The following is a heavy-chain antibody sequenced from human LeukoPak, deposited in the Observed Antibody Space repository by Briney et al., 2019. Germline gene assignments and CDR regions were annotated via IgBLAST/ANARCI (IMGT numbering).Heavy chain of an antibody. J-gene: IGHJ4*02. V-gene: IGHV3-9*01. Sequence: GGSLRLSCAASGFTFDDYAMHWVRQAPGKGLEWVSGISWNSGSIGYADSVKGRFTISRDNAKNSLYLQMNSLRAEDTALYYCAKSTTDGIAAAVLFDYWGQGTLVTVSS. CDR3: AKSTTDGIAAAVLFDY. CDR2: ISWNSGSI. CDR1: GFTFDDYA. D-gene: IGHD6-13*01.